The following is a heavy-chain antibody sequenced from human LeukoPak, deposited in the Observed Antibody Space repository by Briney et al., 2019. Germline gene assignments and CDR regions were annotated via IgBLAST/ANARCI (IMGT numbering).Heavy chain of an antibody. Sequence: SETLSLTCAVYGGSFSGYYWSWIRQPPGKGLEWLGEINHSGSTYYNPSLKSRVTISVDTSKNQFSLKLSSVTAADTAVYYCARVKVTFGGVIVSFDYWGQGTLVTVSS. CDR3: ARVKVTFGGVIVSFDY. CDR1: GGSFSGYY. J-gene: IGHJ4*02. D-gene: IGHD3-16*02. CDR2: INHSGST. V-gene: IGHV4-34*01.